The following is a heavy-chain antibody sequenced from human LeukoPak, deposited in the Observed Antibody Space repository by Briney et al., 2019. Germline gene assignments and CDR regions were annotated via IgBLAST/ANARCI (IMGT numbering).Heavy chain of an antibody. Sequence: MASETLSLTCAVYGGSFSGYYWSWIRQPAGKGLEWIGRIYTSGSTNYNPSLKSRVTMSVDTSKNQFSLKLSSVTAADTAVYYCARDLRTGYGSGSYYGYYYMDVWGKGTTVTISS. CDR1: GGSFSGYY. D-gene: IGHD3-10*01. CDR2: IYTSGST. V-gene: IGHV4-4*07. J-gene: IGHJ6*03. CDR3: ARDLRTGYGSGSYYGYYYMDV.